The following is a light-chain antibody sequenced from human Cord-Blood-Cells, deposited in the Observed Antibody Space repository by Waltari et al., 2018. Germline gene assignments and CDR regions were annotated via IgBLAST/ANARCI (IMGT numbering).Light chain of an antibody. J-gene: IGKJ1*01. Sequence: DIVMTQTPLSSPVTLGQPASISCRSSQSLVHSDGTTYLGWLPQRPGQPPRLLIYKMCNRFSGVPDRVSGSGAGTDVTLKISRVEAEDVGVDYCMQATQFPRTFGQGTKVEIK. CDR3: MQATQFPRT. V-gene: IGKV2-24*01. CDR1: QSLVHSDGTTY. CDR2: KMC.